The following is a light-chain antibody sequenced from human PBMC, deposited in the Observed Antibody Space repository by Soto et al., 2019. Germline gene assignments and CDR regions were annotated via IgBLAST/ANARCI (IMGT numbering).Light chain of an antibody. J-gene: IGLJ1*01. CDR3: CSYAGSYYV. V-gene: IGLV2-11*01. CDR2: DVS. CDR1: SSDVGGYNY. Sequence: QSALTQPRSVSGSPGQSVTISCTGTSSDVGGYNYVSWYQQHPGKAPKLMIYDVSKRPSGVPDPVSGSKSGNTASLTISGLQAEDEADYCCCSYAGSYYVFGTGTKLTVL.